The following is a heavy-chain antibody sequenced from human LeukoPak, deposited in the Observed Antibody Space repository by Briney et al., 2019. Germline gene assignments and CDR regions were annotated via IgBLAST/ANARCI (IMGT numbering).Heavy chain of an antibody. CDR3: ARVVISWGIGYSYPGEFDY. V-gene: IGHV4-61*02. CDR2: IYTSGST. J-gene: IGHJ4*02. CDR1: GGSISSGSYY. Sequence: SETLSLTCTVSGGSISSGSYYWSWIRQPAGKGLEWIGRIYTSGSTNYNPSLKSRVTISVDTSKNQFSLKLSSVTAADTAVYYCARVVISWGIGYSYPGEFDYWGQGTLVTVSS. D-gene: IGHD5-18*01.